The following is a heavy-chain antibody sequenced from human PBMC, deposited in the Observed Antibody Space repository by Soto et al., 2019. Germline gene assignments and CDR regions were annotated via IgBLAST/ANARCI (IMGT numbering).Heavy chain of an antibody. Sequence: QVQLVQSGAEVKKPGSSVKVSCKASGGTFSSYTISWVRQAPGQGLEWMGRIIPILGIANYAQKFQGRVTITADKSTSTAYMELSSLRSEDTAVYYCASYVYYYDSSGYPTYWGQGTLVTVSS. J-gene: IGHJ4*02. CDR3: ASYVYYYDSSGYPTY. CDR2: IIPILGIA. V-gene: IGHV1-69*02. D-gene: IGHD3-22*01. CDR1: GGTFSSYT.